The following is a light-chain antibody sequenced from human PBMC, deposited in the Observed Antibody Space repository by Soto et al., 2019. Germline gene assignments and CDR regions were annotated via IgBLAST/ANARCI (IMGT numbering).Light chain of an antibody. CDR3: QQSYSTLWT. J-gene: IGKJ1*01. V-gene: IGKV1-39*01. CDR1: QSISSY. Sequence: DIQMTQSPSSLSASVGDRVTITCRASQSISSYLNWYQKKPGKDPKLLIYAESSLQSGVPSRFSVIGSGTDFTLTISSLQPEEFATYDCQQSYSTLWTFGQGTKVEIK. CDR2: AES.